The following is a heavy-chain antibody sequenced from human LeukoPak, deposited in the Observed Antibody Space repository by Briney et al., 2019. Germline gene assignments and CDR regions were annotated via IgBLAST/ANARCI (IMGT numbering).Heavy chain of an antibody. CDR2: IYPADSDI. CDR1: GYSINNYW. D-gene: IGHD2-15*01. CDR3: ARQEYCSGGSCYTWFDP. J-gene: IGHJ5*02. Sequence: RGESLKISCKGSGYSINNYWIGWVRQMPGKGLEWMGIIYPADSDISYSPSFQGQVTISADKSISTAYLQWSSLKASDTAMYYCARQEYCSGGSCYTWFDPWGQGTLVTVSS. V-gene: IGHV5-51*01.